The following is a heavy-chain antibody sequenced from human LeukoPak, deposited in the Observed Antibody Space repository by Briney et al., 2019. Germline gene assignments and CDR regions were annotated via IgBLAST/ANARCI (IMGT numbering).Heavy chain of an antibody. CDR2: ISYDGSNK. CDR3: ARDGIRYLESPRWFDP. J-gene: IGHJ5*02. CDR1: GFTFSSYA. D-gene: IGHD5-24*01. V-gene: IGHV3-30-3*01. Sequence: GGSLRLSCAASGFTFSSYAMHWVRQAPGKGLEWVADISYDGSNKYYADSVKGRFTISRDNSKNTLYLQMNSLRAEDTAVYYCARDGIRYLESPRWFDPWGQGTLVTVSS.